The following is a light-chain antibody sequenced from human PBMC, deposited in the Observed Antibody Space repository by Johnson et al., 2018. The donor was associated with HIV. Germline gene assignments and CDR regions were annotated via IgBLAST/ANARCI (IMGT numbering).Light chain of an antibody. Sequence: QSVLTQPPSVSAAPGQKVTISCSGSSSDMGNYAVSWYQQLPGTAPKLLIYKNNKRPSGIPDRFSGSKSGTSATLGITGLQTGDEADYFCGTWDSSLSTGVFGTGTEVTVL. V-gene: IGLV1-51*02. J-gene: IGLJ1*01. CDR3: GTWDSSLSTGV. CDR2: KNN. CDR1: SSDMGNYA.